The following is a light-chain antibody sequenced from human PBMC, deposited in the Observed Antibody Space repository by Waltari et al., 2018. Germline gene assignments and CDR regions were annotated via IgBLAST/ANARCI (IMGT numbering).Light chain of an antibody. CDR3: SSYAGSNNLV. Sequence: QSALTQPPSASGSPGQSVTISCTGTSSDVGGYKFVSWYQQHPGRAPQLMIYEVKPRTSGVPDRFAGSKSGNTASLTVSGLQAEDEADYYCSSYAGSNNLVFGTGTKVTVL. CDR2: EVK. V-gene: IGLV2-8*01. J-gene: IGLJ1*01. CDR1: SSDVGGYKF.